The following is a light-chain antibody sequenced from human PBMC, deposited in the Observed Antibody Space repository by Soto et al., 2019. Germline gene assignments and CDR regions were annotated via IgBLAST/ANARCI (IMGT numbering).Light chain of an antibody. CDR2: EAS. CDR3: QQYYSDWT. Sequence: DVQMTHSPSTLSASVGDRVTITCRASQSISGWLAWYQQKPGTAPKLLIYEASNLESGVPSRFSGSGSGTEFTLTISSLQPDDFATYYCQQYYSDWTFGQGTKVDNK. V-gene: IGKV1-5*01. J-gene: IGKJ1*01. CDR1: QSISGW.